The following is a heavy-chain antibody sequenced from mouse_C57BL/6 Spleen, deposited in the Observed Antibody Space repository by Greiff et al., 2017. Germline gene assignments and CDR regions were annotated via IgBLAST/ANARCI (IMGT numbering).Heavy chain of an antibody. Sequence: VQLQQSDAELVKPGASVKISCKVSGYTFTDHTIHWMKQRPEQGLEWIGYIYPRDGSTKYNEKFKGKATLTADQSSSTAYMQLNSLTSEDSAVYFCASPAVVANYYAMDYWGQGTSVTVSS. J-gene: IGHJ4*01. V-gene: IGHV1-78*01. CDR1: GYTFTDHT. CDR2: IYPRDGST. D-gene: IGHD1-1*01. CDR3: ASPAVVANYYAMDY.